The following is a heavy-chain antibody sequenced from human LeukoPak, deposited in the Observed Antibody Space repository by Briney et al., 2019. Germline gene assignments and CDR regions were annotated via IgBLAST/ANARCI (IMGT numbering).Heavy chain of an antibody. D-gene: IGHD1-26*01. V-gene: IGHV1-69*05. J-gene: IGHJ3*02. Sequence: ASVKVSCKASGGTFSSYAISWVRQAPGQGLEWMGRIIPIFGTANYAQKFQGRVTITTDESTSTAYMELSSLRSADTAVYYCARAGGSYRNDAFDIWGQGTMVTVSS. CDR1: GGTFSSYA. CDR2: IIPIFGTA. CDR3: ARAGGSYRNDAFDI.